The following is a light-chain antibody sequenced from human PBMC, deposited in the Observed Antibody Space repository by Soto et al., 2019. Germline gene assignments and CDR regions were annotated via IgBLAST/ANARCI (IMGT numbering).Light chain of an antibody. Sequence: EIVLTQSPCTLSFSPWERSTLSCRASQSISSSYLAWYQHRPGQAPRLLISGSSSRATGIPDRFSGSGSGTEFTLAISRLEPEDSAVYYCQQYGSSPWAFGQGTKVDIK. CDR2: GSS. CDR1: QSISSSY. CDR3: QQYGSSPWA. V-gene: IGKV3-20*01. J-gene: IGKJ1*01.